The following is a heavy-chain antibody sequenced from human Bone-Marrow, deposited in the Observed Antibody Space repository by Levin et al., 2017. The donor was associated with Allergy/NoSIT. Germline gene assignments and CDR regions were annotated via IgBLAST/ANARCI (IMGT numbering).Heavy chain of an antibody. CDR1: GGSISSYY. CDR3: ARGGQKYYDSRGLFDY. CDR2: IYYTGST. V-gene: IGHV4-59*01. J-gene: IGHJ4*02. Sequence: PSETLSLTCTVSGGSISSYYWSWIRQPPGKGLEWIGYIYYTGSTNYNPSLKSRLTISVDTSKNQFSLKLSCVTAAGTAVSYCARGGQKYYDSRGLFDYWGQGTLVTVSA. D-gene: IGHD3-22*01.